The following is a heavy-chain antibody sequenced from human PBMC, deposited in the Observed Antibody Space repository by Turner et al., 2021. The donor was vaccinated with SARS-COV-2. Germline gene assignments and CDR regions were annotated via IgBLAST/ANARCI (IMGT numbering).Heavy chain of an antibody. Sequence: QLQLQESGPGLVKPSETQSLTCTVPGGSISSSTYYWGWIRQPPGKGLEWIGTIYYSGSTYYNPSLKSRVTISVDTSKNQFSLKLSSVTAADTAVYYCARSYSGYESDDAFDIWGQGTMVTFSS. J-gene: IGHJ3*02. V-gene: IGHV4-39*01. CDR2: IYYSGST. CDR3: ARSYSGYESDDAFDI. CDR1: GGSISSSTYY. D-gene: IGHD5-12*01.